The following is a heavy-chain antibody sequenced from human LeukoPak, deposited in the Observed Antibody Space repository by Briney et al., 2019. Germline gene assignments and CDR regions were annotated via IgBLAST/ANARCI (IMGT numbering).Heavy chain of an antibody. J-gene: IGHJ4*02. D-gene: IGHD3-22*01. Sequence: SVKVSCKASGGTFRSYAISWVRQAPGQGLEWMGGIIPIFGTANYAQKFQGRVTITTDESTSTAYMELSSLRAEDTAVYYCARDVHDYDSSGYYRFDYWGQGTVVTVSS. CDR2: IIPIFGTA. V-gene: IGHV1-69*05. CDR1: GGTFRSYA. CDR3: ARDVHDYDSSGYYRFDY.